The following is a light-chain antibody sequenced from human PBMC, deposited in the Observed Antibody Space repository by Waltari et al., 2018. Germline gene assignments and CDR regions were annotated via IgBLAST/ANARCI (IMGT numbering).Light chain of an antibody. CDR3: SSYTSSRTLV. CDR2: DVS. Sequence: QSALTQPASVSGSPGPSITISCTGTSSDVGGYNFVSWYQQHPGKVPKLVISDVSKRPSGVSNRFSASKSDNTASLTISGLQAEDEADYYCSSYTSSRTLVFGGGTKLTVL. CDR1: SSDVGGYNF. V-gene: IGLV2-14*03. J-gene: IGLJ2*01.